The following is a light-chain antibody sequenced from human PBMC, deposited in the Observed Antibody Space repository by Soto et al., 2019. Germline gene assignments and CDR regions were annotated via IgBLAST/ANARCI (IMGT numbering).Light chain of an antibody. J-gene: IGKJ5*01. Sequence: EVVLTHSPAILSLSPGERATLSCRASQSVSTNFAWYQQKPGQAPRLLIYDVSNRAAGIPPRFSASGSGTDFTLTISSLEPEDFAVYYCQQRSNWPLFGQGTRREIK. CDR3: QQRSNWPL. CDR2: DVS. V-gene: IGKV3-11*01. CDR1: QSVSTN.